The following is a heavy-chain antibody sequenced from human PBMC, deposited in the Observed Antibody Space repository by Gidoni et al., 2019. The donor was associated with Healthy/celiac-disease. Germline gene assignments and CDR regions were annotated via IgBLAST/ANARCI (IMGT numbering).Heavy chain of an antibody. J-gene: IGHJ5*02. D-gene: IGHD1-1*01. CDR2: INPNSGGT. V-gene: IGHV1-2*02. Sequence: QVQLVQSRAEVKKPGASVTVSCMDSGYTFTGSYMHWGRQAPGQGLEWMGWINPNSGGTTYAQKFQGMVTMTRDTSISTAYMELSRLRSDDTAVYYCARDGYNWNDGAGNWFDPWGQGTLVTVSS. CDR1: GYTFTGSY. CDR3: ARDGYNWNDGAGNWFDP.